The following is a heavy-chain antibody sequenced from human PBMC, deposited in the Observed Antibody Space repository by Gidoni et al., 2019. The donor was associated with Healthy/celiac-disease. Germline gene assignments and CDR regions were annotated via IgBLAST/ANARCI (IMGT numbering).Heavy chain of an antibody. CDR3: ARSSSGWYYFDY. Sequence: KASGYTFTGYYMHWVRQAPGQGLEWMGWINPNSGGVNYAQKFQGRVSMTRDTSISTAYMELSRLRSDDTAVYYCARSSSGWYYFDYWGQGTLVTVSS. CDR1: GYTFTGYY. V-gene: IGHV1-2*02. D-gene: IGHD6-19*01. J-gene: IGHJ4*02. CDR2: INPNSGGV.